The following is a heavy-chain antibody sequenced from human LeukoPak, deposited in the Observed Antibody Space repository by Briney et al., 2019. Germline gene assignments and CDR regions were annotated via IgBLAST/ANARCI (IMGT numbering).Heavy chain of an antibody. CDR3: ARANWGSQYY. D-gene: IGHD7-27*01. CDR2: IRQDGSEK. Sequence: PGGSLRLSCAASGFTFSSYWMSWVRQAPGKGLEWVANIRQDGSEKYYVDSVKGRFTISRDNAKKSLYLQMNSLRVEDTAVYYCARANWGSQYYWGQGTLVTVSS. V-gene: IGHV3-7*04. CDR1: GFTFSSYW. J-gene: IGHJ4*02.